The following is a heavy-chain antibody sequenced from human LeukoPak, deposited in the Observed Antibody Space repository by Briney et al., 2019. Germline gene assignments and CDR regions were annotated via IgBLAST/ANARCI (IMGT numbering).Heavy chain of an antibody. V-gene: IGHV3-23*01. D-gene: IGHD4-17*01. CDR1: GFTFSSYA. Sequence: GGSLRLSCAASGFTFSSYAMSWVRQAPGKGLEWVSAISGSGGSTYYADSVKGRFTISRDNSKNTLYLQMNSLRAEDTAVYYCAKSGDYGDWYLSGYFDYRGQGTLVTVSS. J-gene: IGHJ4*02. CDR2: ISGSGGST. CDR3: AKSGDYGDWYLSGYFDY.